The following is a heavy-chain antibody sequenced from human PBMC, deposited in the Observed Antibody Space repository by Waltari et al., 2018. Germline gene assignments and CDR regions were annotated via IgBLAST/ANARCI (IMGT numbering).Heavy chain of an antibody. CDR3: ARQEYYYGSGQEYYFDY. CDR2: IYHSGST. Sequence: QVQLQESGPGLVKPSETLSLPCAVSGYSISRGYYWGWIRQPPGKGLEWIGSIYHSGSTYYNPSLKSRVTISVDTSKNQFSLKLSSVTAADTAVYYCARQEYYYGSGQEYYFDYWGQGTLVTVSS. D-gene: IGHD3-10*01. V-gene: IGHV4-38-2*01. CDR1: GYSISRGYY. J-gene: IGHJ4*02.